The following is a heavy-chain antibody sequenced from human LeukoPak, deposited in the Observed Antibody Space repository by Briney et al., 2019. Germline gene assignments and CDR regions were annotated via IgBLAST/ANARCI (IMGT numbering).Heavy chain of an antibody. CDR2: ISGSGGST. V-gene: IGHV3-23*01. J-gene: IGHJ6*02. D-gene: IGHD2-15*01. Sequence: GGSLRLSCAASGFTFGSYAMSWVRQAPGKGLEWVSAISGSGGSTYYADSVKGRFTISRDNSKNTLYLQMNSLRAEDTAVYYCASVGYCSGGSCYYYGMDVWGQGTTVTVSS. CDR3: ASVGYCSGGSCYYYGMDV. CDR1: GFTFGSYA.